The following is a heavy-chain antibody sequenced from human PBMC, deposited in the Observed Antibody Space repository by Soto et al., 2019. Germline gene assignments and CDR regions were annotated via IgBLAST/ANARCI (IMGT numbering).Heavy chain of an antibody. V-gene: IGHV4-59*01. D-gene: IGHD3-22*01. CDR3: ATSSSYYDRLRFDY. Sequence: PSETLSLTCTVSGGAISSYYWSLIRQPPGKGLEWIGYIYYSGSTNYNPSLKSRVTISVDTSKNQFSPKLSSVTAADTAVYYCATSSSYYDRLRFDYWGQGTLVTVSS. J-gene: IGHJ4*02. CDR1: GGAISSYY. CDR2: IYYSGST.